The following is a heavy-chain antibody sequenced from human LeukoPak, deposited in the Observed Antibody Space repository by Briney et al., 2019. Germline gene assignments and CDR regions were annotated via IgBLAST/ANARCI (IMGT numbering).Heavy chain of an antibody. V-gene: IGHV1-46*01. CDR2: INPSGGST. Sequence: AXVKVSCKASGYTFTSYYMHWVRQAPGQGLEWMGIINPSGGSTSYAQKFQGRVTMTRDTSTSTVYMELSSLRSEDTAVYYCARGKERFWSGYLFDYWGQGTLVTVSS. CDR1: GYTFTSYY. J-gene: IGHJ4*02. CDR3: ARGKERFWSGYLFDY. D-gene: IGHD3-3*01.